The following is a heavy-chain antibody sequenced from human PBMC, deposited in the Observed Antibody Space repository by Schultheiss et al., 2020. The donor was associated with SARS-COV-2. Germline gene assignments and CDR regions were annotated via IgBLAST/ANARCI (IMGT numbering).Heavy chain of an antibody. D-gene: IGHD2-2*02. CDR2: INPSGGST. J-gene: IGHJ6*02. Sequence: ASVKVSCKASGYTFTSYYMHWVRQAPGQGLEWMGIINPSGGSTSYAQKFQGRVTMTRDTSISTAYMELSRLRSDDTAVYYCARGGYCSSTSCYNGNGYYYYGMDVWGQGTTVTVSS. V-gene: IGHV1-46*01. CDR3: ARGGYCSSTSCYNGNGYYYYGMDV. CDR1: GYTFTSYY.